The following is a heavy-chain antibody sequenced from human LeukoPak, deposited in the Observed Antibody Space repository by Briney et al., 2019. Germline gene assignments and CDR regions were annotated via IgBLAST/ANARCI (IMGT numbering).Heavy chain of an antibody. Sequence: PGGSLRLSCAASGFTFSSYAMSWVRQAPGKGLEWVSAISGSGGSTYYADSVKSRFTISRDNSKNTLYLQMNSLRAEDTAVYYCAKDLGCSGGSCYPNYFDYWGQGTLVTVSS. CDR3: AKDLGCSGGSCYPNYFDY. D-gene: IGHD2-15*01. J-gene: IGHJ4*02. CDR1: GFTFSSYA. V-gene: IGHV3-23*01. CDR2: ISGSGGST.